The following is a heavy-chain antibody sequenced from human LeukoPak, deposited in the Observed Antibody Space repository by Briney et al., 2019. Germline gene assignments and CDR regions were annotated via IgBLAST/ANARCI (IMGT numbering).Heavy chain of an antibody. J-gene: IGHJ4*02. CDR3: ARELSQIVWGGLDY. CDR1: GFIFSHYG. CDR2: IQNDASTE. V-gene: IGHV3-33*02. Sequence: GGSLRLSCAASGFIFSHYGMHWVRQAPGKGLEWVAVIQNDASTENFADSAKGRFTISRDNSKNTVFLQMNSLRVEDTAVYYCARELSQIVWGGLDYGGQGTLVSVSS. D-gene: IGHD2-21*01.